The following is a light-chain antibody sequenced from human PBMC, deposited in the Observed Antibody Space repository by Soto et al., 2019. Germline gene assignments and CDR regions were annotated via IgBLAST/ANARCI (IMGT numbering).Light chain of an antibody. CDR2: DAS. CDR3: QQRHNLPHT. V-gene: IGKV1-33*01. CDR1: QDVRKY. Sequence: DIQMTQSPSSLSASVGDRVTITCQASQDVRKYLSWYQQKARKAPKLLIYDASNLETGAPSRFSGSGSGTDFTFTISSLQPEDIATYYCQQRHNLPHTFGPGTKVDIK. J-gene: IGKJ3*01.